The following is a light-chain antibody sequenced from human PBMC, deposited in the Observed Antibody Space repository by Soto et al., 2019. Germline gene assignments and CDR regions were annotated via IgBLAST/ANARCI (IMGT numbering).Light chain of an antibody. Sequence: IVMKQSASALSVYQGERATLSCRASQSVTSNYLAWYQQKPGQAPRLLIYGASNRATGIPDRFSGSGSGTDFTLTISRLEPEDFAVYYCQQYGSSGTFGQGTKVDI. J-gene: IGKJ1*01. CDR3: QQYGSSGT. V-gene: IGKV3-20*01. CDR1: QSVTSNY. CDR2: GAS.